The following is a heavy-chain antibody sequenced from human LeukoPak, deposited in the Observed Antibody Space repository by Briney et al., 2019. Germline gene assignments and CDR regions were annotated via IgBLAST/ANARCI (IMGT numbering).Heavy chain of an antibody. CDR2: IWYDGSNK. CDR1: GFTFSNYG. D-gene: IGHD1-26*01. J-gene: IGHJ4*02. V-gene: IGHV3-33*01. CDR3: ARDLIVEGTAILGY. Sequence: GRSLRLSCAASGFTFSNYGMHWVRQAPGKGLEWVAIIWYDGSNKNYADSVKGRFTISRDNSKNTLYLQMNSLRAEDTAVYYCARDLIVEGTAILGYWGQGTLVTVSS.